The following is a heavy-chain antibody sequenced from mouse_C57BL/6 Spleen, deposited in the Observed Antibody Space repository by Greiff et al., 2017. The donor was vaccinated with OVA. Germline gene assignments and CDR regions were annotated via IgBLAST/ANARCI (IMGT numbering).Heavy chain of an antibody. V-gene: IGHV1-64*01. CDR1: GYTFTSYW. J-gene: IGHJ3*01. CDR2: IHPNSGST. Sequence: QVQLKQPGAELVKPGASVKLSCKASGYTFTSYWMHWVKQRPGQGLEWIGMIHPNSGSTNYNEKFKSKATLTVDKSSSTAYMQLSSLTSEDSAVYYCARSTTTVVAPGFAYWGQGTLVTVSA. D-gene: IGHD1-1*01. CDR3: ARSTTTVVAPGFAY.